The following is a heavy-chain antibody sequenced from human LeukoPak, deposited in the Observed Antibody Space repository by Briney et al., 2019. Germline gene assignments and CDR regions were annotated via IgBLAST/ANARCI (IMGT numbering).Heavy chain of an antibody. Sequence: ASVKVSCKTSGYTFTGHYIHWVRQAPGQGLEWMGWINPSSGATKYAQKFQDRVTMTRDTSISTDYMELSRLRFDDTAVYYCARSPDILTGENFDYWGQGTLVTVSS. V-gene: IGHV1-2*02. CDR1: GYTFTGHY. D-gene: IGHD3-9*01. J-gene: IGHJ4*02. CDR2: INPSSGAT. CDR3: ARSPDILTGENFDY.